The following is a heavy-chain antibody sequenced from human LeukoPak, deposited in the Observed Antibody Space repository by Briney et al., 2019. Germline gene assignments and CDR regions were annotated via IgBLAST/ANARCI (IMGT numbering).Heavy chain of an antibody. J-gene: IGHJ6*02. CDR1: GFTFSSYW. CDR3: ARVSRPYYYYYYGMDV. CDR2: INSDGSST. Sequence: GGSLRLSCAASGFTFSSYWMHWVRQAPGKGLVWVSRINSDGSSTSYADSVKGRFTISRDNSKNTLYLQMNSLRAEDTAVYYCARVSRPYYYYYYGMDVWGQGTTVTVSS. V-gene: IGHV3-74*01.